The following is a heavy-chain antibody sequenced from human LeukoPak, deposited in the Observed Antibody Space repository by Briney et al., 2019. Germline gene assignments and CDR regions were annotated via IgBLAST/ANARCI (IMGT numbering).Heavy chain of an antibody. Sequence: SVKVSCKASGGTFSSYAISWVRQAPGQGLEWMGGIIPIFGTANYAQKFQGRVTMTRDTSTSTVYMELSSLRSEDTAVYYCARGLTGTTPDYWGQGTLVTVSS. J-gene: IGHJ4*02. CDR2: IIPIFGTA. CDR3: ARGLTGTTPDY. V-gene: IGHV1-69*05. D-gene: IGHD1-7*01. CDR1: GGTFSSYA.